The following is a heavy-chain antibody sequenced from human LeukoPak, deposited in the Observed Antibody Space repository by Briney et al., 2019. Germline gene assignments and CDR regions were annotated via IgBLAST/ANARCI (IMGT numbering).Heavy chain of an antibody. D-gene: IGHD3-10*01. Sequence: SETLSLTCAVYGGSFSSYYWSWIRQPPGKGLEWIGEINHSGSTNYNPSLKSRVTISVDTSKNQFSLKLSSVTAADTAVYYCADGSGKARFDYWGQGTLVTVSS. CDR3: ADGSGKARFDY. CDR1: GGSFSSYY. J-gene: IGHJ4*02. V-gene: IGHV4-34*01. CDR2: INHSGST.